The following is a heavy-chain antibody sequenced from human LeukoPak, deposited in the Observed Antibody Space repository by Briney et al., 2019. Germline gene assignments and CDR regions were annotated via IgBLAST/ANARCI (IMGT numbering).Heavy chain of an antibody. CDR3: ARGNWYLDY. J-gene: IGHJ4*02. Sequence: SETLSLICSVSGGSISSYDWSWIRQPPGKGLEWIGYIYYSGSINYNPSLKSRVTISVDTSKNQFSLKVSSVTAADTAVYYCARGNWYLDYWGQGTLVTVSS. CDR2: IYYSGSI. D-gene: IGHD1-1*01. CDR1: GGSISSYD. V-gene: IGHV4-59*01.